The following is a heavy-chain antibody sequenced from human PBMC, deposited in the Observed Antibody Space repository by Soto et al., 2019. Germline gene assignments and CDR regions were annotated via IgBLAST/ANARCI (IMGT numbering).Heavy chain of an antibody. D-gene: IGHD3-16*01. CDR2: IGSRTSDI. J-gene: IGHJ3*02. CDR1: GFTLSRHT. CDR3: VRDYYDTGGYPNTFAM. V-gene: IGHV3-21*01. Sequence: EVQLVESGGGLVKPGGSLRLSCAASGFTLSRHTMNWVRQAPGKGLEWVSFIGSRTSDIYYADSVKGRFTISRDNAKNSLYLDLTRLRAEETAVYLCVRDYYDTGGYPNTFAMWGQGTMVTVSA.